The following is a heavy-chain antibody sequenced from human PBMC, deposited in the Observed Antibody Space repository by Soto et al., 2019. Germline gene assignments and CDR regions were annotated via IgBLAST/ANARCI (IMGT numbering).Heavy chain of an antibody. V-gene: IGHV3-23*01. D-gene: IGHD3-3*01. CDR3: AKHFSWSYGLDV. Sequence: EVQLLESGGDLVQPGGSLRLSCAASGFSFSNDAMSWVRHAPGKGLEWVSAISGPGGSIYYADSVKGRFTISRDNSKNTLYLQMNSLKTEDSAVYYCAKHFSWSYGLDVWGQGTTVSVSS. CDR1: GFSFSNDA. CDR2: ISGPGGSI. J-gene: IGHJ6*02.